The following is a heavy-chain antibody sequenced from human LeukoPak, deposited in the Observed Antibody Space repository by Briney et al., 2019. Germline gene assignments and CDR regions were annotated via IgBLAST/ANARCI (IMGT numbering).Heavy chain of an antibody. CDR2: ISHSGST. CDR3: ARWCSGGSCYSKDS. Sequence: PSETLSLTCAVYGGSFSDYYWSWIRQPPGKGLEWIGEISHSGSTNYNPSLKSRVTISVDTSKNQFSLKLSSVTAADTAVYYCARWCSGGSCYSKDSWGQGTLVTVSS. V-gene: IGHV4-34*01. J-gene: IGHJ4*02. CDR1: GGSFSDYY. D-gene: IGHD2-15*01.